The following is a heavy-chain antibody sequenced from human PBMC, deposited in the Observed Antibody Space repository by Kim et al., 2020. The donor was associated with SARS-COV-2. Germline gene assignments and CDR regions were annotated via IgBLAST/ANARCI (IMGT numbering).Heavy chain of an antibody. CDR3: TPVSGRAFAFWYAFY. CDR2: IRSKPNSSAS. Sequence: GGSLRLSCAASGFTFSGSAMHWVRQAPGKGLEWVSRIRSKPNSSASAYAAPVRGTFTISSADSKNTAYMHMINPKTEAPAFYDCTPVSGRAFAFWYAFY. D-gene: IGHD1-1*01. V-gene: IGHV3-73*01. CDR1: GFTFSGSA. J-gene: IGHJ3*02.